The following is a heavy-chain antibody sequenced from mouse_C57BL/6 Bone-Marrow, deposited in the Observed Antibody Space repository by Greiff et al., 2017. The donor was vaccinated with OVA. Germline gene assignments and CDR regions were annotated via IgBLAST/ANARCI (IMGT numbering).Heavy chain of an antibody. V-gene: IGHV1-82*01. D-gene: IGHD1-1*01. CDR2: IYPGDGDT. CDR1: GYAFSSSW. Sequence: QVQLQQSGPELVKPGASVKISCKASGYAFSSSWMHWVKQRPGTGLEWIGRIYPGDGDTNYNGKFKGKATLTADKSSSTAYMQLSSLTSEDSAVYFCAFYGRYFDVRGPGTTAPVSS. CDR3: AFYGRYFDV. J-gene: IGHJ1*01.